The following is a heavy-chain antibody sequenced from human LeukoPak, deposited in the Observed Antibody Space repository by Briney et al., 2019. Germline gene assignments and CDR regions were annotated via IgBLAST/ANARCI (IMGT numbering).Heavy chain of an antibody. V-gene: IGHV1-69*05. J-gene: IGHJ4*02. Sequence: SVKVSCKASGGTFSSYAISWVRQAPGQGLEWMGGIIPIFGTANYAQKFQGRVTITRDESTSTAYMELSSLRSEDTAVYYCAKRSGQLWLRGLTYFDYWGQGTLVTVSS. D-gene: IGHD5-18*01. CDR1: GGTFSSYA. CDR3: AKRSGQLWLRGLTYFDY. CDR2: IIPIFGTA.